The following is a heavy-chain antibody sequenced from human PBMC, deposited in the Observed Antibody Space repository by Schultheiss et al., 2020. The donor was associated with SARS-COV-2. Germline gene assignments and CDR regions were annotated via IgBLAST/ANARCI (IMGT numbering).Heavy chain of an antibody. D-gene: IGHD6-13*01. V-gene: IGHV4-34*01. CDR3: ARGKRGSSVLTWDYYYYYGMDV. CDR2: INHSGST. Sequence: SETLFLTCAVYGGSFSGYYWSWIRQPPGKGLEWIGEINHSGSTNYNPSLKSRVTISVDTSKNQFSLKLSSVTAADTAVYYCARGKRGSSVLTWDYYYYYGMDVWGQGTTVTVSS. CDR1: GGSFSGYY. J-gene: IGHJ6*02.